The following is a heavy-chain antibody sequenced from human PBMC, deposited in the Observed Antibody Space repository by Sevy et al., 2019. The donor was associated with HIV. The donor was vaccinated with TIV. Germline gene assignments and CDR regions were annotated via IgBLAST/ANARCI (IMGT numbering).Heavy chain of an antibody. V-gene: IGHV3-7*03. D-gene: IGHD2-8*01. CDR3: ANRLGYCTNGVCYLDY. J-gene: IGHJ4*02. Sequence: GGSLRLSCAASGFTLNNYWMNWVRQAPGKGLEWVANIKQDGSVKYYVDSVKGRFTISRDNARNLVFLQMNSLRVEDTAVYYCANRLGYCTNGVCYLDYWGQGTLVTVSS. CDR1: GFTLNNYW. CDR2: IKQDGSVK.